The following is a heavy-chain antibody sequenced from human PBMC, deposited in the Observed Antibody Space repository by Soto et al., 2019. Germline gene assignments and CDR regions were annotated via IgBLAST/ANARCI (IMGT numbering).Heavy chain of an antibody. CDR1: GYTFTILG. Sequence: QVQLVQSGAVMKKPGASVKVSCKASGYTFTILGLSGWRQAPGQGLEWMGWISASMGDTNFAQKYQGRVTVTTDTSTSTGYMELRSLRSEDTAVYYCARMVRGSNIDYYHYMDVWGEGTTVTVSS. V-gene: IGHV1-18*01. J-gene: IGHJ6*03. CDR3: ARMVRGSNIDYYHYMDV. D-gene: IGHD3-10*01. CDR2: ISASMGDT.